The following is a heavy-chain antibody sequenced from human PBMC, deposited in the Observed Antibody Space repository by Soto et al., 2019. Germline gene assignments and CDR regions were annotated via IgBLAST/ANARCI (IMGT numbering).Heavy chain of an antibody. CDR1: GGSISSYY. Sequence: SETLSLTCTVSGGSISSYYWSWIRQPPGKGLEWIGYIYYSGSTNYNPSLKSRVTISVDTSKNQFSLKLSSVTAADTAVYYCASISFYSGYDRTDYWGQGTLVTVSS. D-gene: IGHD5-12*01. CDR2: IYYSGST. V-gene: IGHV4-59*01. CDR3: ASISFYSGYDRTDY. J-gene: IGHJ4*02.